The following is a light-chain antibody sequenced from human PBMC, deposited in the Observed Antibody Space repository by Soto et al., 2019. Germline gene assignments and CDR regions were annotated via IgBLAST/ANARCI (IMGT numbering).Light chain of an antibody. CDR2: QDS. CDR1: KLGDKY. V-gene: IGLV3-1*01. J-gene: IGLJ2*01. CDR3: QAWDSSTVV. Sequence: SYELTQPPSVSVSPGQTASITCSGDKLGDKYACWYRQRPGQSPVLVIYQDSKRPSGIPERFSGSNSGNTATLTISGTQAMDEADYYCQAWDSSTVVFGGGPKLTVL.